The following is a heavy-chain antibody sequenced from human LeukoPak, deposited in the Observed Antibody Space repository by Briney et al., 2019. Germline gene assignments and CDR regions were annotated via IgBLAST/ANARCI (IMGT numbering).Heavy chain of an antibody. Sequence: TSETLSLTCTVSGGSISSYYWSWIRQPPGKGLEWIGYIYYSGSTNYNPSLKSRVTISVDTSKNQFSLKLSSVTAADTAVYYCARPYYDFWSGYYFYWGQGTLVTVSS. D-gene: IGHD3-3*01. CDR1: GGSISSYY. J-gene: IGHJ4*02. CDR2: IYYSGST. V-gene: IGHV4-59*12. CDR3: ARPYYDFWSGYYFY.